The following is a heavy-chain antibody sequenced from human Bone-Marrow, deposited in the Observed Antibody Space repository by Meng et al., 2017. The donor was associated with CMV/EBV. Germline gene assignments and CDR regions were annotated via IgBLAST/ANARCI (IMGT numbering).Heavy chain of an antibody. J-gene: IGHJ4*02. V-gene: IGHV4-59*01. Sequence: SETLSLTCTVSGGSISSYYWSWIRQPPGKGLEWIGYIYYSGSTNYNPSLKSRVTISVDTSKNQFSLKLSSVTAADTAVYYCARGSTSVTMIVVVITAASLAYDSWGQGTLVTVSS. CDR2: IYYSGST. CDR3: ARGSTSVTMIVVVITAASLAYDS. CDR1: GGSISSYY. D-gene: IGHD3-22*01.